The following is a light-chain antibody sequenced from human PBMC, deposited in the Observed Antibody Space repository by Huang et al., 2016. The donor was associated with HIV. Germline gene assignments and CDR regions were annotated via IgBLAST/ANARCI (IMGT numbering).Light chain of an antibody. CDR2: ATS. CDR3: QQSYSFPRT. J-gene: IGKJ2*01. V-gene: IGKV1-39*01. Sequence: DIQMTQSPSSLSASVGDRVTITCRASQRIDAYLNWYQYKPGKAPKLLIFATSDLQGGVPSRFSGRRPGTLFTLTISSLQPEDFATYFCQQSYSFPRTFGQGTKVEIK. CDR1: QRIDAY.